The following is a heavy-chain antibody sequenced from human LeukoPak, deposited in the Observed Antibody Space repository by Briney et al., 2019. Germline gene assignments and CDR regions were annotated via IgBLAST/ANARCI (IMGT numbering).Heavy chain of an antibody. CDR1: GFTVSANY. J-gene: IGHJ4*02. D-gene: IGHD6-19*01. CDR3: ATRSSG. Sequence: GGSLRLSCAASGFTVSANYMSCVRQAPEKGLEWGSVIYSGGSTYYADSVKGRFTISRDNSKNTLYLQMNSLRAEDTAVYYCATRSSGWGQGTLVTVSS. CDR2: IYSGGST. V-gene: IGHV3-53*01.